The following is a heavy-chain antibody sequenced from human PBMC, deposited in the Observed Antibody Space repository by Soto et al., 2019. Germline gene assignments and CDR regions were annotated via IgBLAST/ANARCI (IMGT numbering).Heavy chain of an antibody. J-gene: IGHJ5*02. CDR3: ARHPLPYYSDSSGYRGWFYP. CDR2: IYYSGST. CDR1: VGSISSSSYY. Sequence: QLQLQESGPGLVKPSETLSLTCTVSVGSISSSSYYWGWIRQPPGKGLEWIGSIYYSGSTYYNPSLKSRVTISVDTSKNQHSLKLSSVTAADTAVYYCARHPLPYYSDSSGYRGWFYPLGQGTLVTVSS. V-gene: IGHV4-39*01. D-gene: IGHD3-22*01.